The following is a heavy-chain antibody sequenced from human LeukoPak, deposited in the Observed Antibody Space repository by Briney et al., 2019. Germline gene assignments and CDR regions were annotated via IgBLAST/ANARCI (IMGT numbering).Heavy chain of an antibody. CDR3: ARLGYCSSTSCTPITIFGVVIKGPPYYYYYMDV. CDR2: MNPNSGNT. D-gene: IGHD2-2*01. J-gene: IGHJ6*03. CDR1: GYTFTSYD. Sequence: GASVKVSCKASGYTFTSYDINWVRQATGQGLEWMGWMNPNSGNTGYAQKFQGRVTMTRNTSISTAYMELSSLRSEDTAVYYCARLGYCSSTSCTPITIFGVVIKGPPYYYYYMDVWGKGTTVTVSS. V-gene: IGHV1-8*01.